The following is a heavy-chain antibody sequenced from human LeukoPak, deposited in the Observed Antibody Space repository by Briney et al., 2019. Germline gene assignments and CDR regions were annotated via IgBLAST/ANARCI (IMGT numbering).Heavy chain of an antibody. D-gene: IGHD5-18*01. V-gene: IGHV1-69*06. CDR3: ARGSYGLPHDY. J-gene: IGHJ4*02. CDR1: GGTFSSYD. CDR2: IMPMFGKA. Sequence: SVKVSCKASGGTFSSYDISWVRQAPGQGLEWMGGIMPMFGKANYAQKFQGRVTTTADKATSTAYMELSSMRSEDTAVYYCARGSYGLPHDYWGQGTLVTVSS.